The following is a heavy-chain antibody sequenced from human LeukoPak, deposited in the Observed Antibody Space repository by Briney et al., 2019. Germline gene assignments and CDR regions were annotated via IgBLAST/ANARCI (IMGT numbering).Heavy chain of an antibody. V-gene: IGHV3-7*04. J-gene: IGHJ3*02. Sequence: GGPLRLSCAASGFTFRRHRMSWVRQAPGKGVQWVASTKKDGSEKLYLDSVRGRSTISSDNAENSLYLQMNSLRDEDTAVYYCARLVGMVTTYDIWGQGTMVTVSS. CDR3: ARLVGMVTTYDI. CDR1: GFTFRRHR. D-gene: IGHD5-24*01. CDR2: TKKDGSEK.